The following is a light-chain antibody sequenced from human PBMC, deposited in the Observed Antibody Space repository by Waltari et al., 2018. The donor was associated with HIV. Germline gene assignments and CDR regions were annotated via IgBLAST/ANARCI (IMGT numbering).Light chain of an antibody. V-gene: IGLV1-47*01. CDR2: RNN. J-gene: IGLJ2*01. CDR3: AVWDDTLNGPV. Sequence: QSVLTQPPSTSGTSGQRVTISCSGSNSNAGSNYIYRSRQFPGAAPKLLIYRNNQRPSGVADRFSGSKSGTSASLAISGLRSGDEADYYCAVWDDTLNGPVFGGGTRVTVL. CDR1: NSNAGSNY.